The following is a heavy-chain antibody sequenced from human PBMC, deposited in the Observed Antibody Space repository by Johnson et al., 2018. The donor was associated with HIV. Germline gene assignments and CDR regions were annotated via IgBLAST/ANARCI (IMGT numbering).Heavy chain of an antibody. V-gene: IGHV3-15*01. CDR2: IKRKIEGETT. D-gene: IGHD3-3*01. CDR3: ATRGTFWSGYYDAFDI. CDR1: GFTFSDYY. Sequence: QLVESGGGLVKPGGSLRLSCAASGFTFSDYYMSWIRQAPGKGLEWVGRIKRKIEGETTDYAAPVKGRFTISRDDSKNTLYLQMNSLRAEDTAVYYCATRGTFWSGYYDAFDIWGQGTMVTVSS. J-gene: IGHJ3*02.